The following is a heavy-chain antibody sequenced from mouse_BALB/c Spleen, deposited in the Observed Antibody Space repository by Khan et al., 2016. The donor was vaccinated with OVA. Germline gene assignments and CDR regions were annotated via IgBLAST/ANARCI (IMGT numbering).Heavy chain of an antibody. Sequence: QMQLEESGPELVKPGASVRISCKASGYIFTSYYIHWVKQRPGQGLEWIGGIYPGNVNTNYNEKFKGKATLTADKSSTTAYMQLSSLTSEDSAVYFCARWVSNGPSYTMDYWGQGTSVTVSA. D-gene: IGHD2-5*01. V-gene: IGHV1S56*01. CDR3: ARWVSNGPSYTMDY. CDR2: IYPGNVNT. CDR1: GYIFTSYY. J-gene: IGHJ4*01.